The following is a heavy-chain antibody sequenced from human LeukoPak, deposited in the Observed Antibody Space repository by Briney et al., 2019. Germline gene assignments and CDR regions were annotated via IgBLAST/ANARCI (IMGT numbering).Heavy chain of an antibody. Sequence: GGSLRLSCAASGFTFSSYAMSWVRQAPGKGLEWVSAISGSGGSTYYADSVKGRSTISRDNSKNTLYLQMNSLRAEDTAVYYCAKDQSSSWLRPSYYFDYWGQGTLITVSS. CDR3: AKDQSSSWLRPSYYFDY. J-gene: IGHJ4*02. CDR1: GFTFSSYA. CDR2: ISGSGGST. V-gene: IGHV3-23*01. D-gene: IGHD6-13*01.